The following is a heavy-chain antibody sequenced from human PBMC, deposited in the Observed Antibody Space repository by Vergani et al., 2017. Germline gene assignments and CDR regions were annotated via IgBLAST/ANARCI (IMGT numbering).Heavy chain of an antibody. V-gene: IGHV1-69*01. Sequence: QVQLVQSGAEVKKPGSSVKVSCKASGGTFSSYAISWVRQAPGQGLEWMGGIIPIFGTANYAQKFQGRVTITADESTSTAYMELSSLISEDTAVYYCAREKSPVSISTIYDAFDIWGQGTMVTVSS. D-gene: IGHD3-3*02. CDR3: AREKSPVSISTIYDAFDI. CDR2: IIPIFGTA. J-gene: IGHJ3*02. CDR1: GGTFSSYA.